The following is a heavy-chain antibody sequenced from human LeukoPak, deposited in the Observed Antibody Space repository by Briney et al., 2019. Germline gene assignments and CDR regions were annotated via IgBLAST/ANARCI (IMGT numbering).Heavy chain of an antibody. V-gene: IGHV3-53*01. CDR2: IYSGGST. Sequence: GGSLRLSCAASGFIVSSNYMSWVRQAPGKGLEGVSIIYSGGSTYYADSVKGRFTISRDNSKNTLYLQMNTLRAEDTAVYYCARHLSGDDIWGQGTMVTVSS. D-gene: IGHD4-17*01. CDR1: GFIVSSNY. J-gene: IGHJ3*02. CDR3: ARHLSGDDI.